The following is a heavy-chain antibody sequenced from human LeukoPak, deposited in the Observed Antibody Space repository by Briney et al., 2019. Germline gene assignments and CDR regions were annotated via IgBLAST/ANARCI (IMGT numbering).Heavy chain of an antibody. Sequence: SETLSLTCSVSGGSVSSYYWSWIRQPAGKGLEWIGRIYPSGTTHYNPSLKSRVTMSVDTSKNQFSLKLTSVTAADTAVYYCADDFSDWGQGTLVTVSS. V-gene: IGHV4-4*07. CDR2: IYPSGTT. CDR1: GGSVSSYY. CDR3: ADDFSD. J-gene: IGHJ4*02. D-gene: IGHD4-11*01.